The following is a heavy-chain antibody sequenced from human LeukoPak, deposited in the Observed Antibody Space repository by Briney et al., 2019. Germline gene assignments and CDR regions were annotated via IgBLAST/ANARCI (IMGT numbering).Heavy chain of an antibody. Sequence: ASVKVSCKVSGYTLTELSMHWVRQAPGKGLEWMGGFDPEDGETIYAQKFQGRVTMTEDTSTDTAYMELSSLRSEDTAVYYCAREVRGCSSTSCYAYFDYWGQGTLVTVSS. D-gene: IGHD2-2*01. CDR2: FDPEDGET. J-gene: IGHJ4*02. V-gene: IGHV1-24*01. CDR1: GYTLTELS. CDR3: AREVRGCSSTSCYAYFDY.